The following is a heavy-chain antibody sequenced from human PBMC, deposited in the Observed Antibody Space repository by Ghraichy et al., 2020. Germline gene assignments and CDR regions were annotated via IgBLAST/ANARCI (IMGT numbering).Heavy chain of an antibody. CDR3: AKVTPVVGARGPLNY. V-gene: IGHV3-30*02. CDR2: IRYDGSNK. D-gene: IGHD1-26*01. CDR1: GFTFSSYG. J-gene: IGHJ4*02. Sequence: GGSLRLSCAASGFTFSSYGMHWVRQAPGKGLEWVAFIRYDGSNKYYADSVKGRFTISRDNSKNTLYLQMNSLRAEDTAVYYCAKVTPVVGARGPLNYWGQGTLVTVSS.